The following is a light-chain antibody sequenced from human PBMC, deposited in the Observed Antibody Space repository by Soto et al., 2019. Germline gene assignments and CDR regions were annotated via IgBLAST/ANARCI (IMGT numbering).Light chain of an antibody. J-gene: IGLJ2*01. CDR3: QVWDSSF. V-gene: IGLV3-9*01. Sequence: SSELTQPLSVSVALGQTARITCGGNNIGRKNVHWYQRKPGQAPVLVIYRDNNRPSGIPERFSGSNSGNTATLTISRAQAGDEADYYCQVWDSSFFGGGTKLTVL. CDR1: NIGRKN. CDR2: RDN.